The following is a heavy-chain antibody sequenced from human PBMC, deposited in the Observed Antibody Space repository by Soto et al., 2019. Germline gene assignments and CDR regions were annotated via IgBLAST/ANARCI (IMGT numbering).Heavy chain of an antibody. D-gene: IGHD2-15*01. J-gene: IGHJ4*02. CDR3: AKRRGAGGHFDY. V-gene: IGHV3-23*01. CDR2: VSIGGST. CDR1: GFKFSNYA. Sequence: GVSLRLSFSSSGFKFSNYAMGWFRQGPGKGLEWVAVVSIGGSTHYADSVRGRFTISRDNSKNTLSLQMNSLTAEDTAVYFCAKRRGAGGHFDYWGQGALVTVSS.